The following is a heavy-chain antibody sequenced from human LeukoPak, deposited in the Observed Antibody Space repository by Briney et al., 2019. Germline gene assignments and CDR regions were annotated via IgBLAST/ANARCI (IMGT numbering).Heavy chain of an antibody. D-gene: IGHD3-16*02. CDR3: ASEITFGGVIAN. CDR2: IYYSGST. Sequence: SETLSLTCTVSGGSISSYYWSWTRQPPGKGLEWIGSIYYSGSTYYNPSLKSRVTISVDTSKNQFSLKLSSVTAADTAVYYCASEITFGGVIANWGQGTLVTVSS. V-gene: IGHV4-39*01. J-gene: IGHJ4*02. CDR1: GGSISSYY.